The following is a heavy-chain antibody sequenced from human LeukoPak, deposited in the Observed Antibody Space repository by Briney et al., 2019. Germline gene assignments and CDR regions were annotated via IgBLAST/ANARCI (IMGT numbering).Heavy chain of an antibody. J-gene: IGHJ3*02. Sequence: YPSETLSLTCAVYGGPFSDYYWSWIRQPPGKGLEWIGEINHSGSTNYNPSLKSRVTISLDTSKNQFSLRLSSVTAADTAVYYCARGQQWLYAFDIWGQGTMVTVSS. D-gene: IGHD6-19*01. CDR1: GGPFSDYY. CDR2: INHSGST. V-gene: IGHV4-34*01. CDR3: ARGQQWLYAFDI.